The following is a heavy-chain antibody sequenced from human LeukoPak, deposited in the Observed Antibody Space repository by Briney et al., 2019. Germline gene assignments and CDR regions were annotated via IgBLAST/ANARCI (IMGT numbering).Heavy chain of an antibody. V-gene: IGHV4-34*01. CDR2: INHSGST. D-gene: IGHD2-2*01. CDR1: GGSFSGYY. Sequence: SETLSLTCAVYGGSFSGYYWSWIRQPPGKGLEWIGEINHSGSTNYNPSLKSRVTISVDTSKNQFSLKLSSVTAADTAVYYCARGPAAMIGEDYYGMDVWGKGTMVTVSS. J-gene: IGHJ6*04. CDR3: ARGPAAMIGEDYYGMDV.